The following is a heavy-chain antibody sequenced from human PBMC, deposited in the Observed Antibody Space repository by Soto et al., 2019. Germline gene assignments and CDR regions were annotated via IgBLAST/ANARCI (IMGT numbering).Heavy chain of an antibody. CDR3: AKERQDDFWCGYSYREFDQ. V-gene: IGHV3-23*01. CDR2: ISGSGGKK. D-gene: IGHD3-3*01. Sequence: GGSLRLSCAASGFTFSSYAMSWVRQAPGKGLEWVSGISGSGGKKFYADSVKGRFTISGDSSKNTLFLQINSLRVGDTALYYGAKERQDDFWCGYSYREFDQWGQGTLVTVSS. CDR1: GFTFSSYA. J-gene: IGHJ4*02.